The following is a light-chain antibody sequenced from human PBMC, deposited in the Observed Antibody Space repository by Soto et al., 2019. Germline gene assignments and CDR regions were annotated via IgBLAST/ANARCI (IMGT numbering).Light chain of an antibody. CDR3: QHYNTYWT. Sequence: IQMTQSPSTLSASVGDRVTITCRASQSITSWLAWYQQKPGKAPKLLIYKASILESGVPSRFSGSGSGTDFTLTISSLQPDDFATYYCQHYNTYWTFGQGTKVEIK. V-gene: IGKV1-5*03. CDR1: QSITSW. CDR2: KAS. J-gene: IGKJ1*01.